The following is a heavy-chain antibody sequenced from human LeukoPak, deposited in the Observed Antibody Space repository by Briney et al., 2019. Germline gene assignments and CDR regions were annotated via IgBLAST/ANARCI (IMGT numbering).Heavy chain of an antibody. Sequence: PGGSLRLSCAASGFTFSSYWMHWVRQAPGRGLVWVSCINSDGSDTTYADSVKGRFTISRDTAKNTLYLQMNSLRAEDTAVYYCARAVYDSSGYNWFDPWGQGTLVTVSS. CDR1: GFTFSSYW. J-gene: IGHJ5*02. V-gene: IGHV3-74*01. D-gene: IGHD3-22*01. CDR3: ARAVYDSSGYNWFDP. CDR2: INSDGSDT.